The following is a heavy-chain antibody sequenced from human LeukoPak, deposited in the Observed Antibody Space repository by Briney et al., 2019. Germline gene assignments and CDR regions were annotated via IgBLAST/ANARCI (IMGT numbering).Heavy chain of an antibody. Sequence: GASVKVSCKASGYTFTSYGISWVRQAPGQGLEWMGWISAYNGNTNYAQKFQGRVTMTRDTSTSTVYMELSSLRSEDTAVYYCARVHDYGDLRYLDYWGQGSLVTVSS. V-gene: IGHV1-18*01. CDR3: ARVHDYGDLRYLDY. CDR1: GYTFTSYG. CDR2: ISAYNGNT. J-gene: IGHJ4*02. D-gene: IGHD4-17*01.